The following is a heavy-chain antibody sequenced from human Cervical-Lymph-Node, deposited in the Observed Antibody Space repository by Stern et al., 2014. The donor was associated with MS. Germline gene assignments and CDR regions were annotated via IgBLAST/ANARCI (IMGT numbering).Heavy chain of an antibody. D-gene: IGHD2-15*01. V-gene: IGHV1-46*02. CDR1: EYTHNNYL. Sequence: VQLEESGSEVKQPGASVKVSCKASEYTHNNYLIHWVRQAPGQRPDWMGGINPSGATNYAQKVQDRVTMTTDASTSTFYMELSRLRSEDTAVYYCAVRYCSGGRCYSVPDVWGQGTTVIVSS. J-gene: IGHJ6*02. CDR3: AVRYCSGGRCYSVPDV. CDR2: INPSGAT.